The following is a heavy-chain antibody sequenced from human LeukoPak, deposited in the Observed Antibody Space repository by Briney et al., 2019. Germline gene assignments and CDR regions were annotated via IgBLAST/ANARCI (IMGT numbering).Heavy chain of an antibody. Sequence: GGSLRLSCAASGFTFSSYWMIWVRQAPGKGLEWVANIKQDGSEKYYVDSVKGRFTISRDNAKNTLYLQMNSLRVEDTAVYYCARDLGYGDSWGQGTLVTVSS. CDR1: GFTFSSYW. D-gene: IGHD5-18*01. CDR3: ARDLGYGDS. CDR2: IKQDGSEK. V-gene: IGHV3-7*01. J-gene: IGHJ4*02.